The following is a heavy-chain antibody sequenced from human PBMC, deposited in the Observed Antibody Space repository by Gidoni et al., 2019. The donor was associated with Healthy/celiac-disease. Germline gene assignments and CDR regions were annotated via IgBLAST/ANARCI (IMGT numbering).Heavy chain of an antibody. V-gene: IGHV4-39*01. J-gene: IGHJ3*02. Sequence: QLQLQESGPGLVKPSETLSLTCTVSGGSISSSSYYWGWIRQPPGKGLEWIGSIYYSGSTYYNPSLKSRVTISVDTSKNQFSLKLSSVTAADTAVYYCARGPNYYDSSGYLPIWGQGTMVTVSS. D-gene: IGHD3-22*01. CDR2: IYYSGST. CDR1: GGSISSSSYY. CDR3: ARGPNYYDSSGYLPI.